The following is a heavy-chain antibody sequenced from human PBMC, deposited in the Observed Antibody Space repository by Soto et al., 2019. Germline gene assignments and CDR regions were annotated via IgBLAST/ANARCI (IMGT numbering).Heavy chain of an antibody. J-gene: IGHJ4*02. CDR1: GFTFSSYS. D-gene: IGHD3-22*01. V-gene: IGHV3-48*02. CDR3: ASVLYDSSGAVDY. Sequence: EVQLVESGGGLVQAGGSLRLSCAASGFTFSSYSMNWVRQAPGKGLEWVSYISSTRRTIYYADSVKGRFTISRDNAKNSLYLQMNSLRDEDTAVYYCASVLYDSSGAVDYWGQGTLVTVSS. CDR2: ISSTRRTI.